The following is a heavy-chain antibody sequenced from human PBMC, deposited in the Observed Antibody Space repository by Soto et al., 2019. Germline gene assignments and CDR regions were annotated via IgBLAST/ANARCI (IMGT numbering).Heavy chain of an antibody. V-gene: IGHV3-23*01. CDR1: GFTFSSYA. D-gene: IGHD2-2*01. Sequence: GGSLRLSCAASGFTFSSYAMSWVRQAPGKGLEWVSAISGSGGSTYYEDSVKGRFTISRDNSKNTLYLQMNSLRAEDTAVYYCAKPGYCSSTSCPPYYYYGMDVWGQGTTVTVSS. CDR3: AKPGYCSSTSCPPYYYYGMDV. J-gene: IGHJ6*02. CDR2: ISGSGGST.